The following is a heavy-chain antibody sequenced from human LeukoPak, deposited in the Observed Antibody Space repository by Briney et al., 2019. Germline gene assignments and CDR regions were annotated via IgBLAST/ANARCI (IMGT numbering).Heavy chain of an antibody. CDR2: IHPNSGGT. Sequence: ASVKVSCKASGYTFTGHYIHWVRQAPGQGLEWMGWIHPNSGGTNYAQKFQGRVTMTRDTSISTAYMELSRLRSDDTAVYYCARAGVDTTMGGIDYWGQGTLVTVSS. CDR1: GYTFTGHY. V-gene: IGHV1-2*02. D-gene: IGHD5-18*01. CDR3: ARAGVDTTMGGIDY. J-gene: IGHJ4*02.